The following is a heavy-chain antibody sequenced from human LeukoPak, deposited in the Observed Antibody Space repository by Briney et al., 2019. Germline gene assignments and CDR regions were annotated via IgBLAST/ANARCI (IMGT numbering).Heavy chain of an antibody. J-gene: IGHJ4*02. D-gene: IGHD3-22*01. V-gene: IGHV1-18*01. CDR3: TRAPPGMTMMTDY. CDR2: VSTNDGNT. CDR1: GGTFSSYA. Sequence: ASVKVSCKASGGTFSSYAISWARQAPGQGLEWMGWVSTNDGNTVYAQRLQGRVTMTTDTSTSVAYMELRSLTSDDTAVYYCTRAPPGMTMMTDYWGQGTLVTVSS.